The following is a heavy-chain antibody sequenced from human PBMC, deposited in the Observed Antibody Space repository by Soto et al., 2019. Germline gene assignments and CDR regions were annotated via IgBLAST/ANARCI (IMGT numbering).Heavy chain of an antibody. D-gene: IGHD5-12*01. J-gene: IGHJ4*02. Sequence: EVQLVESGGGLVQPGGSLRLACAASVFTFSSYEMNWVRQAPGKGLEWVSYIRSSCSTIYYAASVKGRFTISRDNDKYSRYLHMNSLRAEDTAVYYCARDGRDGYNSNYFDYWGQGTLVTVSS. CDR1: VFTFSSYE. CDR3: ARDGRDGYNSNYFDY. V-gene: IGHV3-48*03. CDR2: IRSSCSTI.